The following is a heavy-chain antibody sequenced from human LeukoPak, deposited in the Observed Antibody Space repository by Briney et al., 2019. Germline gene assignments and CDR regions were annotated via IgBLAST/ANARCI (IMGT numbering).Heavy chain of an antibody. D-gene: IGHD5-24*01. J-gene: IGHJ6*02. CDR3: AKDLQDGYNGGYGMVV. CDR1: GFTFDDYA. V-gene: IGHV3-9*01. CDR2: ISWNSGSI. Sequence: GGSLRLSCAASGFTFDDYAMHWVRQAPGKGLEWVSGISWNSGSIGYADSVKGRFTISRDNAKNSLYLQMNSLRAEDTALYYCAKDLQDGYNGGYGMVVWGQGTTVTVPS.